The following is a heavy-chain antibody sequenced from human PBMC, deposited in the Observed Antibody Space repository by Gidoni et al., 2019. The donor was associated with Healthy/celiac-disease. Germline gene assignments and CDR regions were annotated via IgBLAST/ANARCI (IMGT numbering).Heavy chain of an antibody. CDR1: GGSISSMSYY. Sequence: QLQLQASGPGLVKPSETLSLTCTVAGGSISSMSYYWGWIRRPPGKGLEWIGSLDYSGSTYYNPSLKRRVTISVDTSKIQFTRKLSSVTAADTAAYYCASSPNKGAWGQGTLVTVSS. CDR3: ASSPNKGA. V-gene: IGHV4-39*01. D-gene: IGHD2-8*01. J-gene: IGHJ5*02. CDR2: LDYSGST.